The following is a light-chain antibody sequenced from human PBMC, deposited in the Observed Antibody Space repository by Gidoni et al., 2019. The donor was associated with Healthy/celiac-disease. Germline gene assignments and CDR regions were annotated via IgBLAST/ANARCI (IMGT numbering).Light chain of an antibody. CDR1: QSVLYSSNNKNY. Sequence: DIVMTQSPDSLAVSLGERATINCKSSQSVLYSSNNKNYLAWYQQKPGQPPKLLIYWASTRESGVPDRLSGSGFGKDFTLTISSLQDEDVAVYYCQQYYSTLRTFGLGTKVEIK. CDR3: QQYYSTLRT. CDR2: WAS. J-gene: IGKJ1*01. V-gene: IGKV4-1*01.